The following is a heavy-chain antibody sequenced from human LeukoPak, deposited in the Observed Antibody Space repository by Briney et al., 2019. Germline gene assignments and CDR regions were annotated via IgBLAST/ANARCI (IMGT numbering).Heavy chain of an antibody. J-gene: IGHJ6*02. V-gene: IGHV1-8*01. CDR3: ARGVFGYYYYGMDV. Sequence: GASVKVSCKASGYTFTSYDINWVRQATGQGLEWMGWMNPNSGNTGYAQKFQGRVTMTRNTSISTAYMELSSLRSEDTAVYYCARGVFGYYYYGMDVWGQGTTVTVSS. D-gene: IGHD3-3*01. CDR2: MNPNSGNT. CDR1: GYTFTSYD.